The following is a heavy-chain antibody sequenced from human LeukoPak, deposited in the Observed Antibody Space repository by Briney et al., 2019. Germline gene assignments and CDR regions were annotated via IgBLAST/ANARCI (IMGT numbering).Heavy chain of an antibody. Sequence: GGSLRLSCAASGFTFSSYAMSWVRQAPGKGLEWVSLTYSDGSTDYADSVKGRFTISRDNSKNTLYLQMNSLRADDTAVYYCAREPPVWREVLPSRHFDCWGQGTLVTVSS. CDR2: TYSDGST. V-gene: IGHV3-53*01. D-gene: IGHD1-26*01. CDR3: AREPPVWREVLPSRHFDC. J-gene: IGHJ4*02. CDR1: GFTFSSYA.